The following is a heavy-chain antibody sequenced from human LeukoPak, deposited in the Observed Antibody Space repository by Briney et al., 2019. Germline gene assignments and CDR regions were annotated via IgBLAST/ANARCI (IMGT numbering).Heavy chain of an antibody. Sequence: GGSLRLSCAVSGITLSNYGMSWVRQAPGKGLEWVAGISDRGSRTNYADSVKGRFTISTDHPKNTLYLQMNSLRAEDTAVYFCAKRGVVIRVILVGFHEEAYYFDSWGQGALVTVSS. D-gene: IGHD3-22*01. CDR3: AKRGVVIRVILVGFHEEAYYFDS. CDR2: ISDRGSRT. J-gene: IGHJ4*02. CDR1: GITLSNYG. V-gene: IGHV3-23*01.